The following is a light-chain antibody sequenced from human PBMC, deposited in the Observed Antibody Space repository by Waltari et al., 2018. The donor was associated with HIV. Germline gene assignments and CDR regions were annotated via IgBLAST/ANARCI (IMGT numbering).Light chain of an antibody. CDR1: TSNIGSNF. CDR2: GDV. V-gene: IGLV1-47*01. CDR3: ATWDDSLSGVL. J-gene: IGLJ3*02. Sequence: QSVLTQPPSTSGTPGQTVTISCSGSTSNIGSNFVYWYQQLPGTAPTLLIYGDVQRPSGVPDRFSVSKSGTSASLAISGLLSEDEAEYYCATWDDSLSGVLFGGGTKLTVL.